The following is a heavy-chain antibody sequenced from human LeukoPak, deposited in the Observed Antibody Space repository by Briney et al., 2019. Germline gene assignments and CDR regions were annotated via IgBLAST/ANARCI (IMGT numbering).Heavy chain of an antibody. D-gene: IGHD3-16*02. J-gene: IGHJ4*02. CDR1: GYTFTSYY. Sequence: ASVKVSCKASGYTFTSYYMHWVRQAPGQGLEWMGIINPSGGSTSYAQKFQGRVTMTRDTSTSTVYMELSSLRSEDTAVYYCARECHDYVWGSYRYSIDYWGQGTLVTVSS. V-gene: IGHV1-46*01. CDR3: ARECHDYVWGSYRYSIDY. CDR2: INPSGGST.